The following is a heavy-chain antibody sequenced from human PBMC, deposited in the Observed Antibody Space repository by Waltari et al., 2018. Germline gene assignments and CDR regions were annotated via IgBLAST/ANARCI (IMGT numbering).Heavy chain of an antibody. CDR2: ISWNSGSI. J-gene: IGHJ4*02. CDR1: GFTFDDYA. CDR3: AREMTTGFDY. D-gene: IGHD4-17*01. V-gene: IGHV3-9*01. Sequence: EVQLVESGGGLVPPGRSLRLSCAASGFTFDDYALHWVRQAPGKGLEGVSGISWNSGSIGYADSVKGRFTISRDNAKNSLYLQMNSLRAEDTAVYYCAREMTTGFDYWGQGTLVTVSS.